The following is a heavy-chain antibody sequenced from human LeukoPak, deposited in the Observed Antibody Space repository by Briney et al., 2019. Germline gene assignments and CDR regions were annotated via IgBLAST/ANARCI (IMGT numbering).Heavy chain of an antibody. J-gene: IGHJ4*02. V-gene: IGHV1-2*02. CDR1: GYTFTGYY. D-gene: IGHD3-10*01. Sequence: ASVKVSCKASGYTFTGYYMHWVRQAPGQGLEWMGWINPNSGGTNYAQKFQGRVTMTRDTSISTAYMELSRLRSDDTAVYYCARAPITMVRGVEIDYWGQGTPVTVSS. CDR3: ARAPITMVRGVEIDY. CDR2: INPNSGGT.